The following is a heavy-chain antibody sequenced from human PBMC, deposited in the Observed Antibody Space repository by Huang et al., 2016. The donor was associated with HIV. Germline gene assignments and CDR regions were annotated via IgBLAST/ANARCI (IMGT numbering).Heavy chain of an antibody. V-gene: IGHV1-69*18. CDR3: ARVREMATSYDAFDV. CDR2: FIPSLGEP. CDR1: GNTISNYV. D-gene: IGHD5-12*01. J-gene: IGHJ3*01. Sequence: QVQLVQSGAEVKKPGSSVKVSCKASGNTISNYVINWVRQAPGPALAWMGSFIPSLGEPLYAQKFQGRVIISADESTNTAYMDLTSLTFEDTAVYFCARVREMATSYDAFDVWGQGTMVTVSS.